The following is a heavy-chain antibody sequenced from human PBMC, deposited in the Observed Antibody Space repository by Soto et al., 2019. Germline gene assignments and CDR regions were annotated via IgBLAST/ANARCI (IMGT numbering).Heavy chain of an antibody. CDR1: GCTISSNN. D-gene: IGHD3-3*01. CDR2: IIYHGGST. J-gene: IGHJ6*02. Sequence: PGGSLRLSCAASGCTISSNNMRRVRQAPAGGRVWGAGIIYHGGSTNYKESVKGRFTISIDNSKNPLSLQMSGVRAEDTAVYYCATVNSIIGVVTHPYYYYGMDVWGQGTTVTVSS. V-gene: IGHV3-23*02. CDR3: ATVNSIIGVVTHPYYYYGMDV.